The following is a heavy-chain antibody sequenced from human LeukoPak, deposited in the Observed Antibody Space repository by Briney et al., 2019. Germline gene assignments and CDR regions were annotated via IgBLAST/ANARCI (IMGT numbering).Heavy chain of an antibody. V-gene: IGHV3-23*01. D-gene: IGHD3-16*01. Sequence: GGSLRPSCAASGFTLSSYAMTWVRQAPGRGLEWVSSVDGGGGVTTYYADSVKGRFTISRDNSKNTLYLQMNSLRADDTAIYYCARNQQLGGHSYYYYGMDVWGQGTTVTVSS. CDR2: VDGGGGVTT. CDR3: ARNQQLGGHSYYYYGMDV. J-gene: IGHJ6*02. CDR1: GFTLSSYA.